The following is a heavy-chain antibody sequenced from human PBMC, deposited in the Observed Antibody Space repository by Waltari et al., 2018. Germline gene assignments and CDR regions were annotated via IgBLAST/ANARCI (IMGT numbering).Heavy chain of an antibody. V-gene: IGHV3-30-3*01. CDR1: GFTFSSYA. CDR2: ISYDGSNK. D-gene: IGHD6-13*01. Sequence: QVQLVESGGGVVQPGRSLRLSCAASGFTFSSYAMHWVRQAPGKGLEWVAVISYDGSNKYYADSVNGRFTISRDNSKNTLYLQMSSLRSEDTAVYYCAIGSSSWYEGYWGQGTLVTVSS. CDR3: AIGSSSWYEGY. J-gene: IGHJ4*02.